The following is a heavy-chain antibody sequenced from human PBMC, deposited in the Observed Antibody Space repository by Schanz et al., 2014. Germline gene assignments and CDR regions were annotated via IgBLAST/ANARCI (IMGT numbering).Heavy chain of an antibody. CDR1: EFTFSTDA. CDR3: AKAADWPVTRFDP. V-gene: IGHV3-23*01. CDR2: ISDSGGDT. J-gene: IGHJ5*02. D-gene: IGHD3-9*01. Sequence: DVHLLESGGGLVQPGGSLRLSCAASEFTFSTDAMSWVRQAPGKGLEWLSVISDSGGDTYYADSVKGRFTISRDNSKNTLYLQMSSLRADDTAVYYCAKAADWPVTRFDPWGQGTLVTVSS.